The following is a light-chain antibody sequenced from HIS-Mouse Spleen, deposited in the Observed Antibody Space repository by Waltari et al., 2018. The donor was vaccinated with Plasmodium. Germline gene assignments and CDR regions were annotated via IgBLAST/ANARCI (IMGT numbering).Light chain of an antibody. CDR1: QSVSSN. J-gene: IGKJ1*01. Sequence: EIVMTQSPATLSVSTGERATLSCRASQSVSSNLAWYQQKPGQAPRLLIYVESTRATGIPARFSGSGSGTEFTLTISSLQSEDFAVYYCQQYNNWPAWTFGQGTKVEIK. V-gene: IGKV3-15*01. CDR2: VES. CDR3: QQYNNWPAWT.